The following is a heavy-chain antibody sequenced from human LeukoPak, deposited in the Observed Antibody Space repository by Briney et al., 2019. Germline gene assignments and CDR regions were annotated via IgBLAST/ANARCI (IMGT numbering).Heavy chain of an antibody. CDR3: ARVARGVRSSSSYSDY. D-gene: IGHD6-6*01. CDR1: GFTFSSYS. J-gene: IGHJ4*02. V-gene: IGHV3-21*01. CDR2: ISSSSSYI. Sequence: GGSLRLSCAASGFTFSSYSINWVRQAPGQGLEWVSSISSSSSYIYYADSVKGRFTISRDNGKNTLYLQMNSLRVEDTAVYYCARVARGVRSSSSYSDYWGQGTLVTVSS.